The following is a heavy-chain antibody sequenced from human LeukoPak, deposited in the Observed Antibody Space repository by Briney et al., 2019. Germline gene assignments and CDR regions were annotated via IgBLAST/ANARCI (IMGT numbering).Heavy chain of an antibody. CDR3: ARVVVKRWLQLGYFDY. CDR2: IYYSGST. CDR1: AGYISTYY. V-gene: IGHV4-59*01. D-gene: IGHD5-24*01. Sequence: SETLSLICTVSAGYISTYYWSWIRRHPGKGLVGFGYIYYSGSTNYNRSLKSRVTISVDTSKNQFTLKLSSVTAADTAVYYCARVVVKRWLQLGYFDYWGQGTLVTVSS. J-gene: IGHJ4*02.